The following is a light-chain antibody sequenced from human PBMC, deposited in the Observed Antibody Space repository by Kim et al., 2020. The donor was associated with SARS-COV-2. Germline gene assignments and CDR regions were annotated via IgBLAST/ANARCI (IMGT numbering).Light chain of an antibody. CDR1: SSDVGGFDY. Sequence: QSALTQPPSASGSPGQSVTISCTGTSSDVGGFDYVSWYQKHPGKAPKLMIYEVTKRPLGVPDRFSGSKSGNSASLTVSGLQAEDEANYYCSSYAGSNSSVFGGGT. V-gene: IGLV2-8*01. CDR2: EVT. J-gene: IGLJ3*02. CDR3: SSYAGSNSSV.